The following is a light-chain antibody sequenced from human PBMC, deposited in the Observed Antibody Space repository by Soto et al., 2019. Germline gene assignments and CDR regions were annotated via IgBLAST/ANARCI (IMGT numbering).Light chain of an antibody. CDR2: DVS. Sequence: QSVLTQPASVSGSPGQSITISCTGTSSDVGGYNYVSWYHHHPGKAPKLMIYDVSNRPSGVSNRFSGSKSGNTASLTISGLQPEDEADYYCCSYTTSNTRQIVFGTGTKLTVL. J-gene: IGLJ1*01. CDR3: CSYTTSNTRQIV. CDR1: SSDVGGYNY. V-gene: IGLV2-14*03.